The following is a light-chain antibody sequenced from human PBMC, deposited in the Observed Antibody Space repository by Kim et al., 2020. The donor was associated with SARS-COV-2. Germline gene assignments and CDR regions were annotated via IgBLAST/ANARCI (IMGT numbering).Light chain of an antibody. Sequence: LSPGERATLSCRASQSVSRGYLAWYQQKAGQAPRLLIYGASSRATGIPDRFSGSGSGTDFTLTISRLEPEDFAVYYCQQYGISPFTFGPGTKVDIK. J-gene: IGKJ3*01. V-gene: IGKV3-20*01. CDR1: QSVSRGY. CDR3: QQYGISPFT. CDR2: GAS.